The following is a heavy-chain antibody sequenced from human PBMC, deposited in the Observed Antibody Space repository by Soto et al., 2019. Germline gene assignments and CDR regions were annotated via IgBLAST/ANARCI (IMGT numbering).Heavy chain of an antibody. J-gene: IGHJ5*02. Sequence: PSETLSLTCTVSGGSISSGGYYWSWIRQHPGKGLEWIGYIYYSGSTYYNPSLKSRVTISVDTSKNQFSLKLSSVTAAGTAVYYCARVRTMVRGVIGGGPWFDPWGQGTLVTVSS. V-gene: IGHV4-31*03. CDR1: GGSISSGGYY. CDR2: IYYSGST. CDR3: ARVRTMVRGVIGGGPWFDP. D-gene: IGHD3-10*01.